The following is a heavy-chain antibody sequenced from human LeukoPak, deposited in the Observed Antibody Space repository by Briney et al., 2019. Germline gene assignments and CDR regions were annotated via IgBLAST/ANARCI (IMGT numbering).Heavy chain of an antibody. CDR2: ISSSSSYI. CDR3: ARQGYCSSASCLDAFDI. Sequence: GGSLRLSCAASGFTFSSYSMNWVRQAPGKGLEWVSSISSSSSYIYYADSVKGRFTISRDNAKNSLYLQMISLRAEDTAVYYCARQGYCSSASCLDAFDIWGQGTMVTVSS. V-gene: IGHV3-21*01. J-gene: IGHJ3*02. D-gene: IGHD2-2*01. CDR1: GFTFSSYS.